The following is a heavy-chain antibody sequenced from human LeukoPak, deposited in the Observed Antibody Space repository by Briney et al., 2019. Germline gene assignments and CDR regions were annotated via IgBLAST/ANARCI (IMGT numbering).Heavy chain of an antibody. CDR1: GFTFSSYG. J-gene: IGHJ4*02. CDR3: ARDYKYAFDN. CDR2: IGIDSGNT. V-gene: IGHV3-48*01. D-gene: IGHD5-24*01. Sequence: GGSLGLSCAASGFTFSSYGMHWVRQAPGKGLEWISYIGIDSGNTNYADSVKGRFTISGDKAKNSLYLQMNSLRVEDTAVYYCARDYKYAFDNWGQGTLVTVSS.